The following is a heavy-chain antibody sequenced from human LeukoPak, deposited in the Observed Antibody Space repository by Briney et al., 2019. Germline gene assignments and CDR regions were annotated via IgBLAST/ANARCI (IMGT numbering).Heavy chain of an antibody. Sequence: QAGGSLRLSCAASGFTFSSYAMSWVRQAPGKGLEWVSGISGSGGSTYYADPVKGRFTISRDNSKNTLYLQMNSLRSEDTAVYYCARDLSRDYYYYMDVWGKGTTVTVSS. CDR3: ARDLSRDYYYYMDV. CDR2: ISGSGGST. V-gene: IGHV3-23*01. CDR1: GFTFSSYA. J-gene: IGHJ6*03.